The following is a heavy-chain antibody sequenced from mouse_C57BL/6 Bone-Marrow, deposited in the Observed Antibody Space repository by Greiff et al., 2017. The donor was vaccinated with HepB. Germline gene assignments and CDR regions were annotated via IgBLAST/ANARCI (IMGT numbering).Heavy chain of an antibody. Sequence: QVQLQQSGAELARPGASVKLSCKASGYTFTSYGISWVKQRTGQGLEWIGEIYPRSGNTYYNEKFKGKATQTADKSSSTAYMELRSLTSEDSAVYFCAITTVVAPCYAMDYWGQGTSVTVSS. CDR1: GYTFTSYG. CDR2: IYPRSGNT. D-gene: IGHD1-1*01. V-gene: IGHV1-81*01. CDR3: AITTVVAPCYAMDY. J-gene: IGHJ4*01.